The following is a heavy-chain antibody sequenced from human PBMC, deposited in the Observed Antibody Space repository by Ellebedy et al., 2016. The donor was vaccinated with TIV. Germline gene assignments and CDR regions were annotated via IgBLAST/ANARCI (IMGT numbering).Heavy chain of an antibody. CDR1: GFTFSDYY. J-gene: IGHJ4*02. Sequence: GESLKISXAASGFTFSDYYMSWIRQAPGKGLEWVSYISSSGSTIYYADSVKGRFTISRDNAKNTLYLQMNSLRAEDTAVYYCARRRQWLDYWGQGTLVTVSS. CDR3: ARRRQWLDY. D-gene: IGHD6-19*01. V-gene: IGHV3-11*04. CDR2: ISSSGSTI.